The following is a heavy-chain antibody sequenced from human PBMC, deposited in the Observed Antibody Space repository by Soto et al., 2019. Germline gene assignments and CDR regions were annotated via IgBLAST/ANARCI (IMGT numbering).Heavy chain of an antibody. V-gene: IGHV3-53*01. CDR2: IYSGGST. D-gene: IGHD5-12*01. J-gene: IGHJ6*02. CDR1: GFTVSSNY. Sequence: GGSLRLSCAASGFTVSSNYMSWVRQAPGKGLEWVSVIYSGGSTYYADSVKGRFTISRDNSKNTLYLQMNSLRAEDTAVYYCAKEGSGYDFGMDVWGQGTTVTVSS. CDR3: AKEGSGYDFGMDV.